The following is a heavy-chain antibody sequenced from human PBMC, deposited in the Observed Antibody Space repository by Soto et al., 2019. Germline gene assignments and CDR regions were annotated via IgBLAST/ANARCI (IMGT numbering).Heavy chain of an antibody. CDR3: ARGLILWFGELSRRGGYYYYMDV. CDR1: GGSFSGYQ. V-gene: IGHV4-34*01. Sequence: QVQLQQWGAGLLKPSETLSLTCAVYGGSFSGYQWTWIRQTPGKGLEWIGEINDSGNINYNPSLKSRVTIFLDTPKKQISLKLSSVTAAHTAVYYCARGLILWFGELSRRGGYYYYMDVWGEGTTVIVSS. J-gene: IGHJ6*03. CDR2: INDSGNI. D-gene: IGHD3-10*01.